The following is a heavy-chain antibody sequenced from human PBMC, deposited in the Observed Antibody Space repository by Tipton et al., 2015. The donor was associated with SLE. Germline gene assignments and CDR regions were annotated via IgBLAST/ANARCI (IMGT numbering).Heavy chain of an antibody. CDR3: GREIPAGATALDY. CDR2: IKEDGTKR. J-gene: IGHJ4*02. D-gene: IGHD1-26*01. V-gene: IGHV3-7*01. Sequence: GSLRLSCAASGFTFSSSWMNWVRLAPGKGLEWVANIKEDGTKRYHLDSVEGRFSISRDNAKNSLYLQMNNLRADDTALYYCGREIPAGATALDYWGQGTLVTVSS. CDR1: GFTFSSSW.